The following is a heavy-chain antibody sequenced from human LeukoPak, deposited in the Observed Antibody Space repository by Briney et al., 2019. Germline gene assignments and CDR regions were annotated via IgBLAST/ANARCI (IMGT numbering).Heavy chain of an antibody. CDR2: ISSSSSYT. D-gene: IGHD5-12*01. Sequence: GGSLRLSCAASGLTFSDYYMSWIRQAPGKGLEWVSYISSSSSYTNYADSVKGRFTISRDNAKNSLYLQMNSLRAEDTAVYYCARAMKWATTSFDYWGQGTLVTVSS. CDR1: GLTFSDYY. V-gene: IGHV3-11*05. CDR3: ARAMKWATTSFDY. J-gene: IGHJ4*02.